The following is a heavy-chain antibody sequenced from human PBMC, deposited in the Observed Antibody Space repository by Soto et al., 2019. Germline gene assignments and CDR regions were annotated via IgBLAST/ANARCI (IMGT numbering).Heavy chain of an antibody. D-gene: IGHD6-13*01. J-gene: IGHJ4*02. Sequence: SEIQFLTCTVAGGSSSSYYWSWIRQPPGKGLEWIGYIYFSGGTNYNPSLKSRVTISVDTSKNQFSLKLSSVTAADTAVYYCARESRSWYGSIWDYWGQGTLVPVSS. CDR3: ARESRSWYGSIWDY. CDR1: GGSSSSYY. CDR2: IYFSGGT. V-gene: IGHV4-59*12.